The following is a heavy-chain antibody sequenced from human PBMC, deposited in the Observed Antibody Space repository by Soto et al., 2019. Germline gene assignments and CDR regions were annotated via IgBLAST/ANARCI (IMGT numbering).Heavy chain of an antibody. V-gene: IGHV4-59*01. Sequence: ETLSLTCTVSGGSISSYYWSWIRQPPGKGLEWIGYIYYSGSTNYNPSLKSRVTISVDTSKNQFSLKLSSVTAADTAVYYCARESYYESSGYVNWFDPWGQGTRVTGSS. J-gene: IGHJ5*02. CDR1: GGSISSYY. CDR2: IYYSGST. D-gene: IGHD3-22*01. CDR3: ARESYYESSGYVNWFDP.